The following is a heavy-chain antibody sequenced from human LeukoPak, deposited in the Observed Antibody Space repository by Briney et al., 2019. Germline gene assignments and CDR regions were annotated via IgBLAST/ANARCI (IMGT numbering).Heavy chain of an antibody. Sequence: GASVKVSCKASGYTFTGYYMHWVGQAPGQGLEWMGWINPNSGGTNYAQKFQGRVTMTRDTSISTAYMELSRLRSDDTAVYYCARGLPGIAAATPTGLVYWGQGTLVTVSS. D-gene: IGHD6-13*01. CDR1: GYTFTGYY. CDR3: ARGLPGIAAATPTGLVY. J-gene: IGHJ4*02. V-gene: IGHV1-2*02. CDR2: INPNSGGT.